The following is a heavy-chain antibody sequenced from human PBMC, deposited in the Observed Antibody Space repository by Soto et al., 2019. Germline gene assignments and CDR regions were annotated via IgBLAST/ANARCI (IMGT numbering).Heavy chain of an antibody. CDR3: VRTSGYSFEF. D-gene: IGHD3-9*01. V-gene: IGHV3-72*01. J-gene: IGHJ4*02. Sequence: PGGSLRLSCAASGFTFSDYYMDWVRQAPGKGLEWVGRSRDKPNRYTTEYAASVKGRFTISRDDSENSLYMQMNSLETEDTAVYYCVRTSGYSFEFWGQGALVTVSS. CDR2: SRDKPNRYTT. CDR1: GFTFSDYY.